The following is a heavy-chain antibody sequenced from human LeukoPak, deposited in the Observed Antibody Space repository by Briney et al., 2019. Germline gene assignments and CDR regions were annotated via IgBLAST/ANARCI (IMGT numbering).Heavy chain of an antibody. Sequence: SVKVSCKASGGTFSSYAISWVRQAPGQGLEWMGRIIPILGIANYAQKFQGRVTITADKSTSTAYMELSSLRSEDTAVYFCAREQGGGLSGNLGGLFASYYTYYYMDVWGRGTTVTVSS. D-gene: IGHD1-26*01. V-gene: IGHV1-69*04. CDR2: IIPILGIA. J-gene: IGHJ6*03. CDR3: AREQGGGLSGNLGGLFASYYTYYYMDV. CDR1: GGTFSSYA.